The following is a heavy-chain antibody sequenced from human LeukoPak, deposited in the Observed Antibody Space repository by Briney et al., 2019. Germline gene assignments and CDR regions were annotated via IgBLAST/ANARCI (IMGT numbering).Heavy chain of an antibody. V-gene: IGHV1-46*01. J-gene: IGHJ6*02. Sequence: RASVKVSCKASGYTFTSYYMHWVRQAPGQGLEWMGIINPSGGSTSYAQKFQGRVTMTRDTSTSTVYMELSSLRSEDTAVYYCARDPFFGVVIIQGSYYGMNVWGQGTTVTVSS. CDR2: INPSGGST. D-gene: IGHD3-3*01. CDR1: GYTFTSYY. CDR3: ARDPFFGVVIIQGSYYGMNV.